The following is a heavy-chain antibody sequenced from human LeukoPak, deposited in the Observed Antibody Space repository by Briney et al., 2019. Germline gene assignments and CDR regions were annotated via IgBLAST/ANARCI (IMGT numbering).Heavy chain of an antibody. J-gene: IGHJ4*02. CDR1: GGSISSYY. V-gene: IGHV4-59*01. Sequence: NPSETLSLTCTVSGGSISSYYWSWIRQPPGKGLEWIGYIYYSGSTNYNPSLKSRVTISVDTSKNQFSLKLSSVTAADTAVYYCARVKAVAGYPIDYWGQGTLVTVSS. CDR2: IYYSGST. D-gene: IGHD6-19*01. CDR3: ARVKAVAGYPIDY.